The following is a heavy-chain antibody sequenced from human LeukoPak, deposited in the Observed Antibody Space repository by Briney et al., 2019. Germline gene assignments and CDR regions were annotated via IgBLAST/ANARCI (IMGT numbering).Heavy chain of an antibody. J-gene: IGHJ3*01. D-gene: IGHD6-19*01. CDR1: GYSVISYG. CDR2: INAGNGNT. CDR3: ARGLAVADFGSPLWAFDV. V-gene: IGHV1-3*01. Sequence: VASVKVSCKASGYSVISYGIHWVRQAPGQRLEWVGWINAGNGNTEYAQRFQGRVTITSDRSASTFARTPYMELSSLRSTDTAVYYCARGLAVADFGSPLWAFDVWGQGTKVTVSS.